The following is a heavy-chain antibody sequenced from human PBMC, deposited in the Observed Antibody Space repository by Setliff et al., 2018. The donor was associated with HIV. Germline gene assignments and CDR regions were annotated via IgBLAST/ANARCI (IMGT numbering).Heavy chain of an antibody. CDR3: ARDSGTTVGATGLGY. V-gene: IGHV3-7*01. CDR1: GFTFNNYW. D-gene: IGHD1-26*01. Sequence: GGSLRLSCAASGFTFNNYWIIWVRQAPGKGLERVANINQDGSHKYYVDSVKGRFTISRDNAKNSLYLQMDSLRVEDTAVYYCARDSGTTVGATGLGYWGQGTLVTVSS. J-gene: IGHJ4*02. CDR2: INQDGSHK.